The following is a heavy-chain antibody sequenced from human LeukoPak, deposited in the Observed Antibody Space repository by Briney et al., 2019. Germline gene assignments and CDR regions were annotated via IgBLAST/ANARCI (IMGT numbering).Heavy chain of an antibody. CDR2: ISAYNGNT. CDR1: GYTFTSYG. D-gene: IGHD4-11*01. J-gene: IGHJ4*02. Sequence: ASVTVSCKASGYTFTSYGISWVRQAPGQGLEWMGWISAYNGNTNYAQKLQGRVTMTTDTSTSTAYMELRSLRSDDTAVYYCARRESSNYHFDYWGQGTLVTVSS. CDR3: ARRESSNYHFDY. V-gene: IGHV1-18*01.